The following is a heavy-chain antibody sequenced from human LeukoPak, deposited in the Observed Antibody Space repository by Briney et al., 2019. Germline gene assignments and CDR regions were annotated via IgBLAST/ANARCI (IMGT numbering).Heavy chain of an antibody. V-gene: IGHV4-31*03. J-gene: IGHJ5*02. CDR1: GGSINNGGYY. CDR3: ARHGRHYSSSWYYWFDP. D-gene: IGHD6-13*01. CDR2: IYYSGSS. Sequence: PSETLSLTCTVSGGSINNGGYYWSWIRQHPGKGLEWIGYIYYSGSSYYNPSLRSRVTISVDTSKNHFSLKLSSVTAADTAVYYCARHGRHYSSSWYYWFDPWGQGTLVTVSS.